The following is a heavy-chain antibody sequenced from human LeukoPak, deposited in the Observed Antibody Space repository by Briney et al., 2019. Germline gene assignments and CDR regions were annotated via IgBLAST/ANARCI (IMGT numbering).Heavy chain of an antibody. CDR2: IKPDGTEE. V-gene: IGHV3-7*03. CDR3: AKGSVGNADFAS. Sequence: PGGSLRLSCAASGFKLSDSWMSWVRQAPGKGPEWVASIKPDGTEEYYVDSVKGRFTVSRDNAKNSLVLQMNSLRVEDTAVYFCAKGSVGNADFASWGQGALVTVSS. D-gene: IGHD6-25*01. CDR1: GFKLSDSW. J-gene: IGHJ4*02.